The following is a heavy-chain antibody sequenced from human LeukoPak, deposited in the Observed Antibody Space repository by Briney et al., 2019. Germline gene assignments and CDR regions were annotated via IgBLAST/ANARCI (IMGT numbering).Heavy chain of an antibody. J-gene: IGHJ4*02. Sequence: SETLSLTCTVSGGSISSGGYYWSWIRQHPGKGLEWIGYIYYSGSTYYNPSLKSRVTISVDTSKNQFSLQLNSVTPEDTAVYYCARDFSGVYGDYEASFDYWGQGTLVTVSS. CDR3: ARDFSGVYGDYEASFDY. CDR1: GGSISSGGYY. CDR2: IYYSGST. V-gene: IGHV4-31*03. D-gene: IGHD4-17*01.